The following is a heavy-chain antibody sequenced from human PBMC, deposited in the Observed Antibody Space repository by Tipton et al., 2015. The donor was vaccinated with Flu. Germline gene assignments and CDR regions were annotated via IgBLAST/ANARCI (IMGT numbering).Heavy chain of an antibody. Sequence: TLSLTCSVSGASINSDISHWSWVRQSAGKGLEWIGRNFTSGSTNYNPSLESRVTISLDTSKNQFSLRLSSVTAADTAVYYCTKDTRATAGMDVWGRGTTVTVSS. D-gene: IGHD1-1*01. CDR2: NFTSGST. CDR1: GASINSDISH. CDR3: TKDTRATAGMDV. V-gene: IGHV4-61*02. J-gene: IGHJ6*02.